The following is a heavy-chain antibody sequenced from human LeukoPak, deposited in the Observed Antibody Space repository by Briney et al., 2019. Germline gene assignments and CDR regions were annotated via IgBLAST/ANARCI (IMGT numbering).Heavy chain of an antibody. CDR1: GGSISSGSYY. J-gene: IGHJ4*02. D-gene: IGHD4-23*01. CDR2: IYTSGST. Sequence: SSETLSLTCTVSGGSISSGSYYWRWIRRPAGKGLEWIGRIYTSGSTDYNPSLKSRVTISVDTSKNQFSLKLSSVTAADTAVYYCARSDGGKEGDYWGQGTLVTVSS. CDR3: ARSDGGKEGDY. V-gene: IGHV4-61*02.